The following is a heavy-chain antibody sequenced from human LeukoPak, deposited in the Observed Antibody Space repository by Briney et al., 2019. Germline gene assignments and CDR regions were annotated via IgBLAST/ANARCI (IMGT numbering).Heavy chain of an antibody. CDR3: ARDSRKGGYYSEF. D-gene: IGHD3-22*01. V-gene: IGHV3-21*01. CDR1: GFRFDTHD. Sequence: GGSLRLSCAASGFRFDTHDLNWVRQAPGKGLECVAHISKTSTYIHYADSVKGRFTISRDNAKNLVHLQMNSLRADDTAVCFCARDSRKGGYYSEFWGQGTVVTVSS. CDR2: ISKTSTYI. J-gene: IGHJ4*02.